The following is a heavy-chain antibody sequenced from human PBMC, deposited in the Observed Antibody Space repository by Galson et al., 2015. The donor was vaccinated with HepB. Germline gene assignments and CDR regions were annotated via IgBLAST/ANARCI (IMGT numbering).Heavy chain of an antibody. D-gene: IGHD3-3*01. J-gene: IGHJ1*01. V-gene: IGHV3-74*01. CDR2: INSVGSST. CDR3: ARGDFWSGYSLAEDFQH. Sequence: SLRLSCAASGFTFSSYWMHWVRQAPGKGLVWVSRINSVGSSTSYADSVKGRFTISRDNAKNTLYLQMNSLRAEDTAVYFCARGDFWSGYSLAEDFQHWGQGTLVTASS. CDR1: GFTFSSYW.